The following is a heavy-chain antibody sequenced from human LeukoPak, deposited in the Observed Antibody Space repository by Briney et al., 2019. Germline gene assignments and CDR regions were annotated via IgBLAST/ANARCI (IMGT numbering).Heavy chain of an antibody. Sequence: GESLRLSCAASGFTFSYFWMHWFRQTPGKGLVWVSCINTDGSYSSYADSVKGRFTISRDNVRNTLHLQMNSLRAEDSAVYYCARDFDGPRASDYWGQGISVTVSS. D-gene: IGHD4-17*01. J-gene: IGHJ4*02. CDR1: GFTFSYFW. CDR2: INTDGSYS. CDR3: ARDFDGPRASDY. V-gene: IGHV3-74*01.